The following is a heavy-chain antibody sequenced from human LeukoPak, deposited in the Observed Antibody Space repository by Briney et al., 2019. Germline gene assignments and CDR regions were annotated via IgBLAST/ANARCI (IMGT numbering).Heavy chain of an antibody. V-gene: IGHV3-53*01. D-gene: IGHD3-16*01. Sequence: GGSLRLSCAASGFTVSSNYMSWVRQAPGKGLEWVSVIYSGGNTYYADSVKGRFTISRDNSKNTLYLQMNSLRAEDTAVYYCARDRGDDAFDIWGQGTMVTVSS. J-gene: IGHJ3*02. CDR2: IYSGGNT. CDR3: ARDRGDDAFDI. CDR1: GFTVSSNY.